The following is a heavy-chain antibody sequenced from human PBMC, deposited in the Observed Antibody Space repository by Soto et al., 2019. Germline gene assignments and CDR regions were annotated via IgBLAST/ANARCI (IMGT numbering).Heavy chain of an antibody. D-gene: IGHD5-12*01. V-gene: IGHV1-3*01. Sequence: ASVKVSCKASGYTFTSYAMHWVRQAPGQRLEWMGWINAGNGNTKYAQKFQGRVTITADTSASTAYMELSSLRPEDTAVYYCARDVATIEGGGSYYYYMDVWGKGTTVTVSS. CDR1: GYTFTSYA. CDR3: ARDVATIEGGGSYYYYMDV. J-gene: IGHJ6*03. CDR2: INAGNGNT.